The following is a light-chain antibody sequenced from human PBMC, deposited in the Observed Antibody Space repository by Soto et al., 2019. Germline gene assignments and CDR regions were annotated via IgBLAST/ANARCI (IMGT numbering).Light chain of an antibody. Sequence: QSLLTQPRSVSGPPGQSVSISCTGTSSDVGGYNYVAWYQQHPGKAPELMIYDVTTPPSGVPDRFSGSKSGHTASPTISGLQAEDEDDNCCCVYVGTDTDSFGTWPKLNVL. CDR3: CVYVGTDTDS. CDR2: DVT. CDR1: SSDVGGYNY. V-gene: IGLV2-11*01. J-gene: IGLJ1*01.